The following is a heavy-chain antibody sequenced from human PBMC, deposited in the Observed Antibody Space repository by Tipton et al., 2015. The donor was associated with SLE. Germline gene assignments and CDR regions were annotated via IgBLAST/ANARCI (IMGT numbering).Heavy chain of an antibody. Sequence: GLVKPSETLSLTCTVSGGSISSHYWSWIRQPPGKGLEWIGYIYYSGSTNYNPSLKSRVTISVDTSKNQFSLKLSSVTAADTAVYYCARGQIAARPFDYWGQGTLVTVSS. CDR2: IYYSGST. D-gene: IGHD6-6*01. J-gene: IGHJ4*02. CDR3: ARGQIAARPFDY. V-gene: IGHV4-59*11. CDR1: GGSISSHY.